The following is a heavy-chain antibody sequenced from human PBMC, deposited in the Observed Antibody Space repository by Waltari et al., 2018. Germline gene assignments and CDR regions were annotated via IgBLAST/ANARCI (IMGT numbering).Heavy chain of an antibody. CDR2: IWYDGSKE. D-gene: IGHD3-22*01. J-gene: IGHJ4*02. V-gene: IGHV3-33*01. CDR3: AREPHYYDSPYFDY. Sequence: VQLVESGGGEVQPGRSLRLLCEASGFTFSRHGAHWVRQGQNKGLEWVASIWYDGSKEYYADSVKGRFTISRDNSKNTLYLQMNSLRVEDTAMYYCAREPHYYDSPYFDYWGQGTLVTVSS. CDR1: GFTFSRHG.